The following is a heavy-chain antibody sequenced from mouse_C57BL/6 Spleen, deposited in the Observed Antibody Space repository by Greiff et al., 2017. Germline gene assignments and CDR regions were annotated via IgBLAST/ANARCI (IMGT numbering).Heavy chain of an antibody. Sequence: QVQLQQPGAELVKPRASVKLSCKASGYTFTSYWMHWVKQRPGQGLEWIGMIHPNSGSTNYNEKFKSKATLTVDKSSSTAYMQLSSLTSEDSAVYYCAIYYYGSSAYWRFDVWGTGTTVTVSS. D-gene: IGHD1-1*01. CDR2: IHPNSGST. V-gene: IGHV1-64*01. J-gene: IGHJ1*03. CDR1: GYTFTSYW. CDR3: AIYYYGSSAYWRFDV.